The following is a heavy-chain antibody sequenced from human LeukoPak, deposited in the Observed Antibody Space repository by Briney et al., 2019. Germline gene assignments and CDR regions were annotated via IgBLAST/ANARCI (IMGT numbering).Heavy chain of an antibody. CDR1: GGSFSGYY. Sequence: SETLSLTCAVYGGSFSGYYWSWIRQPPGKGLEWIGEINHSGSTNYNPSLKSRVTISVDTSKNQFSLKLSSVTAADTAVYYCARTYYYDSSGYPFDYWGQGTLVTVSS. D-gene: IGHD3-22*01. V-gene: IGHV4-34*01. J-gene: IGHJ4*02. CDR3: ARTYYYDSSGYPFDY. CDR2: INHSGST.